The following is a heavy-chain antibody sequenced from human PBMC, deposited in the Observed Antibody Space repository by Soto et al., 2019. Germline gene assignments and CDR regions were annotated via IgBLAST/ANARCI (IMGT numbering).Heavy chain of an antibody. V-gene: IGHV5-10-1*01. J-gene: IGHJ6*02. CDR1: GYSFTSYW. Sequence: PGESLKISCKGSGYSFTSYWISWVRQMPGKGLEWMGRIDPSDSYTNYSPSFQGHVTISADKSISTAYLQWSSLKASDTAMYYCASTYYYDSSGYYYEDGMDFWGQGTKVTVSS. CDR2: IDPSDSYT. CDR3: ASTYYYDSSGYYYEDGMDF. D-gene: IGHD3-22*01.